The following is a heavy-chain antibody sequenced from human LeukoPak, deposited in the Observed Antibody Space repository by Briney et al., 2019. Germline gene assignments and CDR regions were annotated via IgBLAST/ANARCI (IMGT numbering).Heavy chain of an antibody. D-gene: IGHD3-3*01. CDR3: ARDQKFLECLSQKGGTYYYYGRDV. CDR1: GFTFSNYA. J-gene: IGHJ6*02. CDR2: VWYDGSNK. Sequence: PGGSLRLSCAASGFTFSNYAMHWVRQAPGKGLEWVAVVWYDGSNKYYADSVKGRFTISRDNSKNTLYLQMNSLRAEDTAVYYWARDQKFLECLSQKGGTYYYYGRDVGGQGPTVPVSS. V-gene: IGHV3-33*08.